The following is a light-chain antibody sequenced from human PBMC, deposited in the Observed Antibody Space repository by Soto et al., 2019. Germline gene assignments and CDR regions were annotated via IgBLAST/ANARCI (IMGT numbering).Light chain of an antibody. V-gene: IGLV2-14*01. CDR3: NSYTSSGTWV. Sequence: QSALTQPASVSGSPGQSITISCTGTSSDVGGYNYVSWYQQHPVKAPKLMIYEVSNRPSGVSNRFSGSKSGNTASLTISGLQAEDEADYYCNSYTSSGTWVFGGGTKLTVL. J-gene: IGLJ3*02. CDR1: SSDVGGYNY. CDR2: EVS.